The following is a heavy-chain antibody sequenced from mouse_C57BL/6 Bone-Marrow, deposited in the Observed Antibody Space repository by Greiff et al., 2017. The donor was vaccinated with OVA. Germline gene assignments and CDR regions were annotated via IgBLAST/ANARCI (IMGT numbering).Heavy chain of an antibody. CDR2: IDPSDSYT. V-gene: IGHV1-69*01. Sequence: QVQLQQPGAELVMPGASVKLSCKASGYTFTSYWMHWVKQRPGQGLEWIGEIDPSDSYTNYNQKFKCKSTLAVDKSSSTAYMQLSSLTSEDSAVYYCARVDYYGSSFPVAYWGQGTLVTVSA. D-gene: IGHD1-1*01. CDR3: ARVDYYGSSFPVAY. J-gene: IGHJ3*01. CDR1: GYTFTSYW.